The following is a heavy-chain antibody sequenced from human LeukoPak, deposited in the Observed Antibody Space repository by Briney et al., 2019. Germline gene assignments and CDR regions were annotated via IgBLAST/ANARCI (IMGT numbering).Heavy chain of an antibody. Sequence: ASVKVSCKASGYTFTSYAMHRVRQAPGQRLEWMGWINAGNGNTKYSQKFQGRVTITRDTSASTAYMELSSLRSEDTAVYYSARGYSSCWYSAFDYWGQGTLVTVSS. CDR3: ARGYSSCWYSAFDY. V-gene: IGHV1-3*01. J-gene: IGHJ4*02. D-gene: IGHD6-13*01. CDR2: INAGNGNT. CDR1: GYTFTSYA.